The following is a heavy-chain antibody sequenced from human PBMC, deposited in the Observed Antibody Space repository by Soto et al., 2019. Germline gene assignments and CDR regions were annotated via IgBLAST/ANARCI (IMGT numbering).Heavy chain of an antibody. D-gene: IGHD3-10*01. Sequence: EVQLVESGGGLVQPGRSLRLSCAASGFTFDDYAMHWVRQAPGKGLEWVSGISWNSGSIGYADSVKGRFTISRDNAKNSLYLQMNSLRAEDTALYYCVKEGSLSIGYYYYYMDVWGKGTTVTVSS. J-gene: IGHJ6*03. CDR3: VKEGSLSIGYYYYYMDV. CDR2: ISWNSGSI. V-gene: IGHV3-9*01. CDR1: GFTFDDYA.